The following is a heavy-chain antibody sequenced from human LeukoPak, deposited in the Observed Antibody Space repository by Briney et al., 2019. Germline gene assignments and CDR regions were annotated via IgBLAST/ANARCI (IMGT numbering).Heavy chain of an antibody. CDR2: INHSGST. CDR3: ASNTGIVFDY. Sequence: SETLSLTCAVYGGSFSGYFWSWIRQPPGKGLEWIGEINHSGSTNYNPSLKSRVTISVDTSKNQFSLNLTSVTAADTAVYYCASNTGIVFDYWGQGALVTVSS. D-gene: IGHD7-27*01. V-gene: IGHV4-34*01. J-gene: IGHJ4*02. CDR1: GGSFSGYF.